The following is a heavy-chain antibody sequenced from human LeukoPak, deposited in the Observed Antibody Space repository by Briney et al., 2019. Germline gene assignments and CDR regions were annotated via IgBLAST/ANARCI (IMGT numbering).Heavy chain of an antibody. CDR3: AREWRFSGTANGY. CDR1: GFTFSSNY. D-gene: IGHD1-26*01. Sequence: PGGSLRLSCAASGFTFSSNYMSWVRQAPGKGLEWVAVIYSGGSTYYSDSVKGGFTIFRNNSKNTLYLQMNRLRGEDTAVYYCAREWRFSGTANGYWGQGTLVTVSS. J-gene: IGHJ4*02. CDR2: IYSGGST. V-gene: IGHV3-53*01.